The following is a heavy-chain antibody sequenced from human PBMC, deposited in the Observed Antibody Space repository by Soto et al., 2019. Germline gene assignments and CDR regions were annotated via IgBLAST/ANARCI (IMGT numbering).Heavy chain of an antibody. CDR3: ARDYYDSSGYYYPFDY. V-gene: IGHV2-26*01. Sequence: ESGPTLVNPTETLTLTCTVSGFSLSNARMGVSWIRQPPGKALEWLAHIFSNDEKSYSTSLKSRLTISKDTSKSQVVLTMTNMDPVDTATYYCARDYYDSSGYYYPFDYWGQGTLVTVSS. J-gene: IGHJ4*02. D-gene: IGHD3-22*01. CDR1: GFSLSNARMG. CDR2: IFSNDEK.